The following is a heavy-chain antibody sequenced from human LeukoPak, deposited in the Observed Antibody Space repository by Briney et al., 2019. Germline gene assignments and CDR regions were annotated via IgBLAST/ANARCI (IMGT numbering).Heavy chain of an antibody. D-gene: IGHD3-10*01. CDR3: ARETQLLWFGESLYLDY. Sequence: ASVKVSCKASGYTFTSYAVNWVRQAPGQGLEWMGWINTNTGNPTYAQGFTGRFVFSLDTSVSTAYLQISSLKAEDTVVYYCARETQLLWFGESLYLDYWGQGTLVTVSS. V-gene: IGHV7-4-1*02. J-gene: IGHJ4*02. CDR2: INTNTGNP. CDR1: GYTFTSYA.